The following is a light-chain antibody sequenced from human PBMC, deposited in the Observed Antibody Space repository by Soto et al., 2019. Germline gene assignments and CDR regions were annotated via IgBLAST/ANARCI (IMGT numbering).Light chain of an antibody. CDR3: TSYTSSTTPDV. V-gene: IGLV2-14*01. CDR2: DVS. Sequence: QSALPQPASVSGSPGQSITISCTGTSSDIGGYNYVSWYQHHPGRAPKLLIYDVSNRPSGISDRFSGSKSANTASLTISGLQAEDEADYYCTSYTSSTTPDVFGTGTKLTVL. J-gene: IGLJ1*01. CDR1: SSDIGGYNY.